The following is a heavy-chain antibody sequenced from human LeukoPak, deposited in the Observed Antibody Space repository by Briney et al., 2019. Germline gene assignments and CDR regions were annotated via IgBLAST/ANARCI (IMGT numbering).Heavy chain of an antibody. CDR2: ISRSGGSI. D-gene: IGHD2-2*01. Sequence: GGSLRLSCAASEFTFSSHSMNWVRQAPGKGLEWVSSISRSGGSIYYADSLKGRFTISRNNAKNSLYLQMNSLRAEDTAVYFCARSLKVSAALDVFDIWGQGTMVTVSS. CDR1: EFTFSSHS. J-gene: IGHJ3*02. CDR3: ARSLKVSAALDVFDI. V-gene: IGHV3-21*01.